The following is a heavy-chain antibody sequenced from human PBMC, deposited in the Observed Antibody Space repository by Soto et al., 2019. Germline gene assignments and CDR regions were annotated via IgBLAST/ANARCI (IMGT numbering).Heavy chain of an antibody. Sequence: QVQLQQWGAGLLKPSETLSLTCAVYGGSFSGYYWSWIRQPPGKGLEWIGEINHSGSTNYNPSLQRRVTISVDTSKNQFSLKLSSVTAADTAVYYCARGRIGYCSGGSCYEWFDPWGQGTLVTVSS. V-gene: IGHV4-34*01. CDR1: GGSFSGYY. D-gene: IGHD2-15*01. CDR3: ARGRIGYCSGGSCYEWFDP. CDR2: INHSGST. J-gene: IGHJ5*02.